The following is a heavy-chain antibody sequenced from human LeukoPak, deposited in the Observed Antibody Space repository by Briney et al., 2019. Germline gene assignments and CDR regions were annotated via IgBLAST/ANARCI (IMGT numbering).Heavy chain of an antibody. CDR2: IWYDGSNK. CDR3: AKDLGSGWNKKRTEYFQH. D-gene: IGHD6-19*01. J-gene: IGHJ1*01. V-gene: IGHV3-33*06. CDR1: GFTFSSYG. Sequence: GGSLRLSCAASGFTFSSYGMHWVRQAPGKGLEWVAVIWYDGSNKYYADSVKGRFTISRDNSKNTLYLQMNSLRAEDTAVYYCAKDLGSGWNKKRTEYFQHWGQGTLVTVSS.